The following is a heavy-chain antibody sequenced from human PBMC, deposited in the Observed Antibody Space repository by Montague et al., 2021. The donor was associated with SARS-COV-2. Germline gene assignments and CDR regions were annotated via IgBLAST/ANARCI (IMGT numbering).Heavy chain of an antibody. CDR1: GFSFSSYW. D-gene: IGHD6-13*01. J-gene: IGHJ4*02. CDR2: IKQDGSEK. CDR3: ARVPSSSWYFEY. Sequence: PRLSCAASGFSFSSYWMSWVRQAPGKGLEWVANIKQDGSEKYYVDSVKGRFTISRDNAKHSLYLQMSSLRAEDTAVYYCARVPSSSWYFEYWGQGTLVTVSS. V-gene: IGHV3-7*01.